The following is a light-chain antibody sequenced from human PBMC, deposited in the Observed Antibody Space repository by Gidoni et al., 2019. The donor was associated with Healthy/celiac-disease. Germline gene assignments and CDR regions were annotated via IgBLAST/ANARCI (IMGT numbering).Light chain of an antibody. CDR3: EQYDNLPPP. Sequence: DIEMTQSPSSLSASVGDRVTITCQASQDISNYLNWYQQKPGKAPKLLIYDASHLETGVPARFSGSGSGTDFTFTISSLQPQDIGTYYCEQYDNLPPPFGQGTRLEIK. CDR2: DAS. V-gene: IGKV1-33*01. J-gene: IGKJ5*01. CDR1: QDISNY.